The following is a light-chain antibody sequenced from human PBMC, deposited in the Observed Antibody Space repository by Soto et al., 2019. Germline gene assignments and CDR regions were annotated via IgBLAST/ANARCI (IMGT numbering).Light chain of an antibody. CDR3: AAWDDSLSGLYV. J-gene: IGLJ1*01. Sequence: QLVLTQPPSASGTPGQRVTISCSGSSSNIGSNTVNWYQQLPGTAPKLLIYTNNQRPSGVPDRFSGSKSGTSASLAISGLQSEDEAEYYCAAWDDSLSGLYVFGAGTKLTVL. CDR1: SSNIGSNT. V-gene: IGLV1-44*01. CDR2: TNN.